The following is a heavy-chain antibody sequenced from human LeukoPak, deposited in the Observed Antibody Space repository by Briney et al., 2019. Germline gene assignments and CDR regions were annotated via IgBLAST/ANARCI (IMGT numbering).Heavy chain of an antibody. Sequence: GRSLRLSCAASGLTFSSYSMTWVRQAPRKGLEWVSTISASGVGTYYADSVKGRFTVSRDNSNNTLYLQMNSLRAEDTAVYYCATTSGSYGYWGQGTLVTVSS. V-gene: IGHV3-23*01. CDR3: ATTSGSYGY. CDR1: GLTFSSYS. CDR2: ISASGVGT. J-gene: IGHJ4*02. D-gene: IGHD1-26*01.